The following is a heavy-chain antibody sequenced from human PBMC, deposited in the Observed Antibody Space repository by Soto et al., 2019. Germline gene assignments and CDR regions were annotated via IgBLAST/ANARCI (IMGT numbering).Heavy chain of an antibody. D-gene: IGHD2-2*01. CDR2: INPNSGGT. CDR1: GYTFTGYY. Sequence: QVQLVQSGAEVKKPGASVKVSCKASGYTFTGYYMRWVRQAPGQGLEWMGWINPNSGGTNYAQKFQGRVTMTRDTAISTADMELGKLRSDATAVDYCGPGRGSTSCYQWPYYYGMDVWGQGTTVSVSS. J-gene: IGHJ6*02. V-gene: IGHV1-2*02. CDR3: GPGRGSTSCYQWPYYYGMDV.